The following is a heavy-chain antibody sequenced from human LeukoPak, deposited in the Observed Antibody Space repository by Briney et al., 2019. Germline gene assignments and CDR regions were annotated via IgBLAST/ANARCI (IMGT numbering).Heavy chain of an antibody. CDR3: AKGPSGNQFDP. J-gene: IGHJ5*02. CDR2: IRHDGSNK. CDR1: GFTFSTSG. D-gene: IGHD1-14*01. V-gene: IGHV3-30*02. Sequence: GESLRLSCAASGFTFSTSGMHWVRQAPGKGLEWVAFIRHDGSNKYHADSVKGRFTISRDNPKNTLYLQMNSLRPEDTAVYYCAKGPSGNQFDPWGKGTLVTVSS.